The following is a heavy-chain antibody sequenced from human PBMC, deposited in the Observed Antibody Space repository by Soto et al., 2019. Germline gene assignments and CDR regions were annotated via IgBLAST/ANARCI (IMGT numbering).Heavy chain of an antibody. CDR2: IIPIFGTA. D-gene: IGHD2-2*01. CDR3: ARGDYCISTSCYNWFDP. J-gene: IGHJ5*02. V-gene: IGHV1-69*12. CDR1: GGTFSSYA. Sequence: QVQLVQSGAEVKKPGSSVKVSCKASGGTFSSYAISWVRQAPGQGLEWMGGIIPIFGTANYAQKFQGRVTITADESTSTAYMDLSSLRSEDTAVYYCARGDYCISTSCYNWFDPWGQGTLVTVSS.